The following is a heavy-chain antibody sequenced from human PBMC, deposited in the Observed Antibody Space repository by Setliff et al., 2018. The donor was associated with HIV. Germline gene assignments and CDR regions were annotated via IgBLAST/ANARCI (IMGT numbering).Heavy chain of an antibody. CDR2: IYYSGST. Sequence: SETLSLTCTVSGGSISSSSYYWGWIRQPPGKGLEWIGSIYYSGSTYYNPSLKSRVTISVDTSKNQFSLKLSSVTAADTAVYYCASLITFGGVIANYYFDDWGQGTLGTVSS. V-gene: IGHV4-39*01. CDR3: ASLITFGGVIANYYFDD. CDR1: GGSISSSSYY. J-gene: IGHJ4*02. D-gene: IGHD3-16*02.